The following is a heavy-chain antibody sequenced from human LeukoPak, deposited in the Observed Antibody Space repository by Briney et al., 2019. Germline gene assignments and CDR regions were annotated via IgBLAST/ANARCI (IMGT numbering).Heavy chain of an antibody. V-gene: IGHV3-30*03. CDR3: ARDANRYRGAFDI. CDR2: ISYDGSNK. D-gene: IGHD1-14*01. Sequence: DPGRSLRLSCAASGFTFSSYGMHWVRQAPGKGLEWVAVISYDGSNKYYADSVKGRFTISRDNSKNTLYLQMNSLRAEDTAVYYCARDANRYRGAFDIWGQGTMVTVSS. J-gene: IGHJ3*02. CDR1: GFTFSSYG.